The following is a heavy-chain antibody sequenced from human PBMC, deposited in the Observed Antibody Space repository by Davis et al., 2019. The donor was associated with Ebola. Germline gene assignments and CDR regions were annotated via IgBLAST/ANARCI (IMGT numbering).Heavy chain of an antibody. CDR1: GFTFSGPA. V-gene: IGHV3-30-3*01. CDR3: AKEDLVAKIFDS. Sequence: GESLKISCAASGFTFSGPAMHWVRQAPGKGLEWVAVLSYDGSNKYYADSVKGRFTISRDNSKSTVFLQLNSLTTADTALYYCAKEDLVAKIFDSWGQGTLVTVSS. D-gene: IGHD5-12*01. CDR2: LSYDGSNK. J-gene: IGHJ4*02.